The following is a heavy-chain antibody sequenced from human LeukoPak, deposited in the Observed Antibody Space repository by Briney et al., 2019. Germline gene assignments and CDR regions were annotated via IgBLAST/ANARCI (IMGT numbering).Heavy chain of an antibody. CDR3: ARHGSRRNYYDSSGYYYY. CDR2: IYPGDSDT. V-gene: IGHV5-51*01. J-gene: IGHJ4*02. D-gene: IGHD3-22*01. CDR1: GYSFTSYW. Sequence: GESLKIPCKGSGYSFTSYWIGWARQMPGKGLESMGIIYPGDSDTRYSPSFQGQVTISADKSISTAYLQWSSLKASGTAMYYCARHGSRRNYYDSSGYYYYRGQGTLVTVSS.